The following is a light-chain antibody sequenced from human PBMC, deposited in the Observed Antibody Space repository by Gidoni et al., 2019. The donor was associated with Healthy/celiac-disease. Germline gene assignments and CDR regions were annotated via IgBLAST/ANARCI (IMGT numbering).Light chain of an antibody. CDR3: LQDYNYHPYT. CDR1: QGISNY. V-gene: IGKV1-6*01. J-gene: IGKJ2*01. CDR2: DAS. Sequence: AIQLTQSPSSLSVSRGDRVTLSCRASQGISNYLGWYQQKPGKAPRLLIYDASSIQSGVPARFSGSGSGTDFTLTISSLQPEDFATDYCLQDYNYHPYTFGQGTKVEIK.